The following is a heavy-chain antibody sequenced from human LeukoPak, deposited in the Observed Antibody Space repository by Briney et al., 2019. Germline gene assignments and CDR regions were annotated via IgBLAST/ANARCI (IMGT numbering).Heavy chain of an antibody. D-gene: IGHD2-15*01. V-gene: IGHV4-30-2*01. CDR2: IYHSGST. J-gene: IGHJ4*02. CDR3: ARGSLGYCSGGSCYLAYYFDY. CDR1: GVSISSGGYS. Sequence: SETLSLTCAVSGVSISSGGYSWSWIRQPPGKGLEWIGYIYHSGSTYYNPSLKSRVTISVDRSKNQFSLKLSSVTAADTAVYYCARGSLGYCSGGSCYLAYYFDYWGQGTLVTVSS.